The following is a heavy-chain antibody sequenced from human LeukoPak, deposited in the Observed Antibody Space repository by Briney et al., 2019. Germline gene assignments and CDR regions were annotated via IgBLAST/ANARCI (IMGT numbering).Heavy chain of an antibody. CDR1: GFIFSNYW. J-gene: IGHJ4*02. V-gene: IGHV3-7*05. D-gene: IGHD3-22*01. CDR3: ARERRHYYDNSSFTDY. Sequence: GGSLRLSCAASGFIFSNYWMSWVRQAPGKGLDLVANIKQDGSEKYSVDSVKGRFTISRDNAEDSIYLQMNSLRAEDTAVYYCARERRHYYDNSSFTDYWGQGTLVTVSS. CDR2: IKQDGSEK.